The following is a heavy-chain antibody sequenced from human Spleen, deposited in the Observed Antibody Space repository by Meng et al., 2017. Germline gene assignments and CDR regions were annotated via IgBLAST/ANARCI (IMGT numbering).Heavy chain of an antibody. CDR3: AGGGVVAWEVLQY. CDR1: GGSLNEYF. V-gene: IGHV4-34*01. J-gene: IGHJ4*02. Sequence: QVQLQQWGAGLLKPSEPLSLTCAVYGGSLNEYFWSWIRQSPGKGLEWIGEIRQSGTTNYNASLRSRATISIDTSKNHFSLKLTSVTAADTAVYYCAGGGVVAWEVLQYLGQGTLVTVSS. CDR2: IRQSGTT. D-gene: IGHD1-26*01.